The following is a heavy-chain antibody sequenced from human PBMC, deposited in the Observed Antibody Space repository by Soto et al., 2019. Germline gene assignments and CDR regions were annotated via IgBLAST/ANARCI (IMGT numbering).Heavy chain of an antibody. J-gene: IGHJ4*02. V-gene: IGHV1-8*01. CDR1: GYTFTSYD. Sequence: GASVKVSCKASGYTFTSYDINWVRQATGQGLEWMGWMNPNSGNTGYAQKFQGRVTMTRNTSISTACMGLSSLRSEDTAVYYCARDDTVTYFDYWGQGTLVTVSS. CDR2: MNPNSGNT. D-gene: IGHD4-17*01. CDR3: ARDDTVTYFDY.